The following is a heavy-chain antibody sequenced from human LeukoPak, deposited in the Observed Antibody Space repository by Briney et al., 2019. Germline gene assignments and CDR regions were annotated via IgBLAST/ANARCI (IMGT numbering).Heavy chain of an antibody. CDR1: GFTFSSCS. Sequence: GGSLRLSCAASGFTFSSCSMNWVRQAPGKGLEWVSYISSSSSTIYYADSVKGRFTISRDNAKNSLYLQMNSLRAEDTAVYYCARRPDFDYWGQGTLVTVSS. CDR2: ISSSSSTI. V-gene: IGHV3-48*01. CDR3: ARRPDFDY. J-gene: IGHJ4*02.